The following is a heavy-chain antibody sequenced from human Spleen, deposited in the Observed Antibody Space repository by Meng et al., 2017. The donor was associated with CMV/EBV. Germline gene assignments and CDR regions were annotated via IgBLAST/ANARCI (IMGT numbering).Heavy chain of an antibody. V-gene: IGHV3-11*01. CDR3: AKANSVPGWFGP. CDR2: ISGSGSAI. D-gene: IGHD2/OR15-2a*01. CDR1: CFTFSRSA. J-gene: IGHJ5*02. Sequence: CAASCFTFSRSAMTWVRQAPGKRLEWLSYISGSGSAIYYANSVKGRFTISRDNAKNSLDLQMDGLRAEDTAVYFCAKANSVPGWFGPWGRGALVTVSS.